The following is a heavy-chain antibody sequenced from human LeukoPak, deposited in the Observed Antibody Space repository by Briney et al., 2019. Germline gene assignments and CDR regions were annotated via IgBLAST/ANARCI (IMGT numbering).Heavy chain of an antibody. CDR3: ARPAGWLPRYYFEY. J-gene: IGHJ4*02. CDR1: GGSISISTYY. V-gene: IGHV4-39*01. Sequence: SETLSLTCTVSGGSISISTYYWGWVRQPPGKGLEWIGSIYSSGTTYYNPSLKSQFTISLDTSKNQFSLKLSSVTAADTAVYYCARPAGWLPRYYFEYWGQGTLVTVSS. D-gene: IGHD5-24*01. CDR2: IYSSGTT.